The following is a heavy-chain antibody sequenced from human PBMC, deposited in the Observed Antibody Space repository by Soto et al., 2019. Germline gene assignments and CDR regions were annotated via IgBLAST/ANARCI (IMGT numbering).Heavy chain of an antibody. Sequence: GGSLRLSCAASGFTFSNYWMHWVRQAPGKGQVGVSRIESDGTGTDYADSVKGRFTISRDNAKNMLYLKMNSLRAEYMAVYYCVRGSNGWFVLGYSGQGTMVTVSS. D-gene: IGHD6-19*01. CDR3: VRGSNGWFVLGY. CDR2: IESDGTGT. J-gene: IGHJ4*02. CDR1: GFTFSNYW. V-gene: IGHV3-74*01.